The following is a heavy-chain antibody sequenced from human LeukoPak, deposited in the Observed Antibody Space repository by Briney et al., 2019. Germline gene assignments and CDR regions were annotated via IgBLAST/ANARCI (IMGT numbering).Heavy chain of an antibody. V-gene: IGHV4-59*08. CDR2: IYYSGST. CDR3: ARLWGNDSPHGSRYYYYYGMDV. CDR1: GGSISSYY. J-gene: IGHJ6*02. D-gene: IGHD3-10*01. Sequence: SETLSLTCTVSGGSISSYYWSWIRQPPGKGLEWIGYIYYSGSTNYNPSLKSRVTISVDTSKNQFSLKLSSVTAADTAVYYCARLWGNDSPHGSRYYYYYGMDVWGQGTTVTVSS.